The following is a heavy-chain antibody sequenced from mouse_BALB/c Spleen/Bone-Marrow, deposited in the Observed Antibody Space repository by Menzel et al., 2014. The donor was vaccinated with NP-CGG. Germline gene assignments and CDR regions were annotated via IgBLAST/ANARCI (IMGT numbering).Heavy chain of an antibody. CDR1: GFNIXDTY. CDR2: IDPANGNT. D-gene: IGHD1-2*01. Sequence: VQLQQSGAELVKPGASVKLSCTASGFNIXDTYMHWVKQRPEQGLEWTGRIDPANGNTKYDPKFQGKATITTDTSPNTAYLQVSSLTSEDTAVYYCASATTATYYAMDYWGQGTTVTVSS. J-gene: IGHJ4*01. CDR3: ASATTATYYAMDY. V-gene: IGHV14-3*02.